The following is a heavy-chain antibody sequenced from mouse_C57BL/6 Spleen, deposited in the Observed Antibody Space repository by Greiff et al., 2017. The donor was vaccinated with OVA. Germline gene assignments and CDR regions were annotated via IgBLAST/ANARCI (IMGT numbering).Heavy chain of an antibody. CDR2: INPYNGGT. CDR3: AREGKLRAWFAY. Sequence: VQLKESGPVLVKPGASVKMSCKASGSTFPDYYMTWVKQSHGTSLEWIGVINPYNGGTSYNQKFTGKATLTVDTSSSTAYMELNSLTSEDSAVYDGAREGKLRAWFAYWGQGTLVTVSA. D-gene: IGHD3-2*02. J-gene: IGHJ3*01. V-gene: IGHV1-19*01. CDR1: GSTFPDYY.